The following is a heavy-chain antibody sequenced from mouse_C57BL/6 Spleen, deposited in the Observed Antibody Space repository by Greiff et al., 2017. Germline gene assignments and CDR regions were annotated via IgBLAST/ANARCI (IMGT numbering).Heavy chain of an antibody. J-gene: IGHJ1*03. Sequence: VQLQQSGPGLVKPSQSLSLTCSVTGYSITSGYYWNWIRQFPGNKLEWMGYISYDGSNNYNPSLKNRISITRDTSKNQFFLKLNSVTTEDTATYYCARALKGDWYFDVWGTGTTVTVSA. CDR1: GYSITSGYY. CDR2: ISYDGSN. CDR3: ARALKGDWYFDV. V-gene: IGHV3-6*01.